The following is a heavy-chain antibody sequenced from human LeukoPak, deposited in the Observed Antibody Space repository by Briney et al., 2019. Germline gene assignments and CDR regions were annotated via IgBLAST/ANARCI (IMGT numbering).Heavy chain of an antibody. Sequence: SVKVSCKASGGTFSSYAISWVRQAPGQGLEWMGGIIPIFGTANYAQKFQGRVTITADKSTSTAYMELSSLRSEDTAVYYCARSRDGYTRSGHDAFDIWGQGTMVTVSS. CDR3: ARSRDGYTRSGHDAFDI. CDR1: GGTFSSYA. V-gene: IGHV1-69*06. CDR2: IIPIFGTA. J-gene: IGHJ3*02. D-gene: IGHD5-24*01.